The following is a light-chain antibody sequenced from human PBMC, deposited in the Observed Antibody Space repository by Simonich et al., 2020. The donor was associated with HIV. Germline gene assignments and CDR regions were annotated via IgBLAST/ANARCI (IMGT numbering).Light chain of an antibody. CDR2: YSS. V-gene: IGKV6-21*02. J-gene: IGKJ3*01. CDR3: HQSSSLPFT. CDR1: QSIGSS. Sequence: EIVLTQSPDFQSVTPKEKVTITCRTSQSIGSSLHWYQQKPGHSPKLLIKYSSQSISGVPSRFTGSGSGTDFTLTINSLEAEDATTYYCHQSSSLPFTFGPGTKVDIK.